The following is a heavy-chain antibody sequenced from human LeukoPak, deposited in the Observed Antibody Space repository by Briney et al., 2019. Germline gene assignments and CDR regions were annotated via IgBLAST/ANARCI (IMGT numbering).Heavy chain of an antibody. CDR3: ARAGVRYFDWLLSPYYYYYMDV. CDR2: MNPNSGNT. J-gene: IGHJ6*03. D-gene: IGHD3-9*01. V-gene: IGHV1-8*03. Sequence: ASVKVSCKASGYTFTSYGINWVRQATGQGLEWMGWMNPNSGNTGYAQKFQGRVTITRNTSISTAYMELSSLRSEDTAVYYCARAGVRYFDWLLSPYYYYYMDVWGKGTTVTVSS. CDR1: GYTFTSYG.